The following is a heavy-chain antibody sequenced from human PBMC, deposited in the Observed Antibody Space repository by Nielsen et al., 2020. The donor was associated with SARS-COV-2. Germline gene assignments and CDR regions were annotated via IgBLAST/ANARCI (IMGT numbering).Heavy chain of an antibody. CDR2: ISWNSGRI. CDR1: GFTFDDYA. J-gene: IGHJ4*02. CDR3: AKDISWGYYDSTTGGPYFDY. Sequence: GGSLRLSCAASGFTFDDYAMHWVRQAPGKGLEWVSGISWNSGRIGYADSVKGRFTISRDNAKNSLYLQMNSLRAEDTALYYCAKDISWGYYDSTTGGPYFDYWGQGTLVTVSS. D-gene: IGHD3-22*01. V-gene: IGHV3-9*01.